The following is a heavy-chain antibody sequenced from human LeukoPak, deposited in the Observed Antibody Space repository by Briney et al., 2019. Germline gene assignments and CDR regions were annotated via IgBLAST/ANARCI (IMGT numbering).Heavy chain of an antibody. CDR1: GDSINNFH. CDR2: IYPSGNT. V-gene: IGHV4-59*01. D-gene: IGHD3-9*01. CDR3: AGGLGSDWHFDY. Sequence: SETLSLTCTVSGDSINNFHWSWIRQPPGRGLEWIGYIYPSGNTNYNPSLKSRVTMSLDTSKNQFSLKLNSVSAADTAVYYCAGGLGSDWHFDYWGQGTLVTVSS. J-gene: IGHJ4*02.